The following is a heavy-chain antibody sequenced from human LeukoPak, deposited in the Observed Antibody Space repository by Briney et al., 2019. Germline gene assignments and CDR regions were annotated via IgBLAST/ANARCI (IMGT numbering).Heavy chain of an antibody. CDR1: GYSLSSGYY. J-gene: IGHJ4*02. CDR2: IYHSGST. V-gene: IGHV4-38-2*02. Sequence: SETLSLTCTVSGYSLSSGYYWGWIRQPPGKGLEWIGSIYHSGSTYYNPSLKSRVTISVDTSKNQFPLKLSSVTAADTAVYYCARGYFDYWGQGTLVTVSS. CDR3: ARGYFDY.